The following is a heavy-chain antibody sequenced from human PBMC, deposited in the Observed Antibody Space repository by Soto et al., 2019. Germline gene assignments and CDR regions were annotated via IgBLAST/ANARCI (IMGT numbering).Heavy chain of an antibody. D-gene: IGHD2-15*01. CDR2: IYYSGST. CDR1: GGSISSAAYY. V-gene: IGHV4-39*01. CDR3: ARRGVAASYGMDV. J-gene: IGHJ6*02. Sequence: SETLSLTCTVSGGSISSAAYYWSWIRQHPGKGLEWIGSIYYSGSTYYNPSLKSRVTISVDTSKNQFSLKLSSVTAADTAVYYCARRGVAASYGMDVWGQGTTVTVSS.